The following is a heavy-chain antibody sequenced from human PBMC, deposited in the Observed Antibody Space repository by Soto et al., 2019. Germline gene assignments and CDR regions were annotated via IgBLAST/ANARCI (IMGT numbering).Heavy chain of an antibody. CDR1: GGSISSYY. D-gene: IGHD5-18*01. J-gene: IGHJ5*02. CDR2: IYYSGST. V-gene: IGHV4-59*01. Sequence: SETLSLTCTVSGGSISSYYWSWIRQPPGKGLEWIGYIYYSGSTNYNPSLKSRVTISVDTSKNQFSLKLSSVTAADTAVYYCARGHSRGYSYGYIYWFDPWGQGTLVTVS. CDR3: ARGHSRGYSYGYIYWFDP.